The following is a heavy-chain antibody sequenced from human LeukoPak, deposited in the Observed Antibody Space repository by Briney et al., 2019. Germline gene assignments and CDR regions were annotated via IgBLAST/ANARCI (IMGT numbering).Heavy chain of an antibody. CDR3: AKASGYSYGPSDY. V-gene: IGHV3-23*01. J-gene: IGHJ4*02. D-gene: IGHD5-18*01. Sequence: SGGSLRLSCAASGFTFSSYAMSWVRQAPGKGLEWVSAISGSGGSTYYADSVKGRFTISRDNSKNTLYLQMNSLRAEDTAVYYCAKASGYSYGPSDYWGQGTLVTVSS. CDR1: GFTFSSYA. CDR2: ISGSGGST.